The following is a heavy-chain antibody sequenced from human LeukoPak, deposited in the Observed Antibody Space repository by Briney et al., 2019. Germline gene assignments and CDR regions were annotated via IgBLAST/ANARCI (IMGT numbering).Heavy chain of an antibody. CDR3: AKNRGKGAVSGTGEIDY. Sequence: GGPLRLSCAASAFTFSNYAMSWVRQAPGKGLEWVSTLSATVSDGGAYYADSVKGRFTISRDNSKNTLHLQMNSLRGEDTAMYYCAKNRGKGAVSGTGEIDYWGQGTLVTVSS. CDR2: LSATVSDGGA. V-gene: IGHV3-23*01. D-gene: IGHD6-19*01. J-gene: IGHJ4*02. CDR1: AFTFSNYA.